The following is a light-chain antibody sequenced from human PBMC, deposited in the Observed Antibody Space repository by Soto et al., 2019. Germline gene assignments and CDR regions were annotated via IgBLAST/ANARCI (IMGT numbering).Light chain of an antibody. Sequence: GDRVTIACRASQNISSWLAWYQQKPGKAPKILIHKASTLESGVPARFSGSGSGTEFSLTISSLQADDFATYYCQPDPFPPTFGPWTKVDL. V-gene: IGKV1-5*03. CDR3: QPDPFPPT. CDR2: KAS. CDR1: QNISSW. J-gene: IGKJ3*01.